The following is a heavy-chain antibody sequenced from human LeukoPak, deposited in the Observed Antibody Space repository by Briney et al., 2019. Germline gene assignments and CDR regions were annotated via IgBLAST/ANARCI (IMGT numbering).Heavy chain of an antibody. CDR1: GGSINSGSYY. D-gene: IGHD5-18*01. CDR2: FYISEGT. Sequence: PSETLSLTCTVSGGSINSGSYYWNWIRQPAGKGLEWIGRFYISEGTKYNPSLKSRVTISVDTSKNQFSLRLSSVTAADTAVYYCARRRIQLGAFDIWGQGTMVTVST. CDR3: ARRRIQLGAFDI. J-gene: IGHJ3*02. V-gene: IGHV4-61*02.